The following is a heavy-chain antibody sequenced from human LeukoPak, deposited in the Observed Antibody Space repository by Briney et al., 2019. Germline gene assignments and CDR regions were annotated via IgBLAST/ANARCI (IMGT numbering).Heavy chain of an antibody. J-gene: IGHJ4*02. CDR3: ARERGYFDY. V-gene: IGHV3-74*01. Sequence: PGGSLRLSCAASGFTFSNYWMHWVRQAPGKGLVWVSRINSDGSNTNYADSVKGRFTISRDNAKNSLYLQMNSLRAEDTALYYCARERGYFDYWGQGTLVTVSS. CDR1: GFTFSNYW. CDR2: INSDGSNT.